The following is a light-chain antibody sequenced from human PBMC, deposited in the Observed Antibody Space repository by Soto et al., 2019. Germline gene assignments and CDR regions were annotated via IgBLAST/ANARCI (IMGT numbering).Light chain of an antibody. CDR2: EVS. J-gene: IGLJ1*01. CDR1: SSDVGGYNY. V-gene: IGLV2-14*01. CDR3: SSYTSSSTNV. Sequence: QSALTQPASVSGSPGQSITISCTGTSSDVGGYNYVSWYQQHPGKVPKLMIYEVSNRPSGVSNRFSGSKSGNTASLTISELQAEDEADYYCSSYTSSSTNVFGTGTKVTVL.